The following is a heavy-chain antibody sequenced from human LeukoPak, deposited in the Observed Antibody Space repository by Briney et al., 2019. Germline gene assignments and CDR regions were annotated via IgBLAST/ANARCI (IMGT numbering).Heavy chain of an antibody. V-gene: IGHV3-23*01. CDR2: ISGSGVDT. Sequence: PGGSLRLSCAASGFTFSTYAMTWVRQAPGRGLEWVSVISGSGVDTFCADSVKGRFTISRDNSKNTLYLQMDSLRAEDTAIYYCAKDRPRDYSSRQGFSDNWFDPWGQGTLVPVSS. CDR3: AKDRPRDYSSRQGFSDNWFDP. J-gene: IGHJ5*02. CDR1: GFTFSTYA. D-gene: IGHD3-22*01.